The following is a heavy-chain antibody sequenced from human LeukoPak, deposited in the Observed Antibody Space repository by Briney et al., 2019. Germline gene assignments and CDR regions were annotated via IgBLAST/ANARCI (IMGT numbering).Heavy chain of an antibody. J-gene: IGHJ4*02. CDR1: GFTFSSYW. CDR3: ARSGYCSGGSCYGEKD. V-gene: IGHV4-4*02. Sequence: GSLRLSCAASGFTFSSYWMSWVRQAPGKGLEWIGEIYHSGSTNYNPSLKSRVTISVDKSKNQFSLKLSSVTAADTAVYYCARSGYCSGGSCYGEKDWGQGTLVTVSS. D-gene: IGHD2-15*01. CDR2: IYHSGST.